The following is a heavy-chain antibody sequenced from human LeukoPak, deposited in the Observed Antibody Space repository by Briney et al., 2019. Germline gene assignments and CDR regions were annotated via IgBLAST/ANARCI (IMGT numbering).Heavy chain of an antibody. D-gene: IGHD1/OR15-1a*01. V-gene: IGHV3-21*01. Sequence: GGSLRLSCAASGFTFSSYSMNWVSQAPGKGLEWVSSISSSNSYIYYADSVKGRFTISRDNAKNSLYLQMNSLRAEDTAVYYCARGQRLEQDYWGQGTLVTVSS. CDR2: ISSSNSYI. J-gene: IGHJ4*02. CDR3: ARGQRLEQDY. CDR1: GFTFSSYS.